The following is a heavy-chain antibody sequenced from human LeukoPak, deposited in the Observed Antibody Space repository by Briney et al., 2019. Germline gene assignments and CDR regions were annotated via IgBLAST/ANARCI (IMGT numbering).Heavy chain of an antibody. Sequence: GSVKVSCKASGYTFTSYAMNWVRQAPGQGHEWMGWINTNTGNPTYAQGFTGRFVFSLDTSVSTAYLQISSLKAEDTAVYYCATSPVIIGFDYWGQGTLVTVSS. V-gene: IGHV7-4-1*02. J-gene: IGHJ4*02. CDR3: ATSPVIIGFDY. CDR2: INTNTGNP. D-gene: IGHD3-3*01. CDR1: GYTFTSYA.